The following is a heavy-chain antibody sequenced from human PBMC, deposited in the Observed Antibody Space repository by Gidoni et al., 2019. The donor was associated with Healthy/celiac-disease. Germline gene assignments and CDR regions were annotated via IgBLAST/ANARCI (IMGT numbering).Heavy chain of an antibody. V-gene: IGHV3-49*04. CDR3: TREAYYYAVDAFDI. CDR2: IRSKAYGGTT. Sequence: EVQLVESGGGLVQPGRSLRLSCTASGFTFGDYAMSWVRQAPGKGLEWVGFIRSKAYGGTTEYAASVKGRFTISRDDSKSIAYLQMNSLKTEDTAVYYCTREAYYYAVDAFDIWGQGTMVTVSS. J-gene: IGHJ3*02. CDR1: GFTFGDYA. D-gene: IGHD3-10*01.